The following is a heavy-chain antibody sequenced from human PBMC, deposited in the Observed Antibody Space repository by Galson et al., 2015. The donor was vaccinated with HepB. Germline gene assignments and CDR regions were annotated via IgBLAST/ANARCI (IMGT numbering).Heavy chain of an antibody. CDR1: GFTFRSYA. CDR2: ISTDGGDK. CDR3: AKDGKIAAAGYYFDY. D-gene: IGHD6-13*01. Sequence: SLRLSCAASGFTFRSYAMHWVRQAPGKGLEWVAVISTDGGDKKYADSVKGRFTISRDKSKNTLYLQMNSLRAEDTAVFYCAKDGKIAAAGYYFDYWGQGTLVTVSS. J-gene: IGHJ4*02. V-gene: IGHV3-30*18.